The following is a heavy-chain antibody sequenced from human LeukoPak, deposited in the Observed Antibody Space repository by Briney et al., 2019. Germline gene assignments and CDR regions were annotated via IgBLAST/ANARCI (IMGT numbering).Heavy chain of an antibody. CDR2: IKKTGSEI. D-gene: IGHD2-15*01. CDR3: AREDGYCSGGNCYSYFDS. J-gene: IGHJ4*02. CDR1: GFTFSHFW. V-gene: IGHV3-7*01. Sequence: GGSLRLSCAASGFTFSHFWMSWVRQAPGKGLEWVAYIKKTGSEIYYVDSVKGRFTITRDNTRNSPFLQMYSLRAEDTAVYFCAREDGYCSGGNCYSYFDSWGQGTLVTVSS.